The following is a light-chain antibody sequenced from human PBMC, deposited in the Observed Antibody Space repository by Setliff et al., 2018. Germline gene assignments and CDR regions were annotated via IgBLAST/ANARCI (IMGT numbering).Light chain of an antibody. CDR1: NSDVGGYSY. V-gene: IGLV2-8*01. J-gene: IGLJ1*01. Sequence: QPPSASGSPGQSVTISCTGTNSDVGGYSYVSWYQQRPGKAPKLLIYEVSKRPSGVPDRFSGSKSGNTASLTVPGLQAEDEADYYCSSYASSSTLYVFGTGTKVTVL. CDR2: EVS. CDR3: SSYASSSTLYV.